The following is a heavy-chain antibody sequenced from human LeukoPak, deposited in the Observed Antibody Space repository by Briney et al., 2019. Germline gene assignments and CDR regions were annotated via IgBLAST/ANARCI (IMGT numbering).Heavy chain of an antibody. D-gene: IGHD2-2*01. V-gene: IGHV7-4-1*01. CDR1: GYTFTSYA. Sequence: ASVKVSCKASGYTFTSYAMNWVRQAPGQGLEWMGWINTNTGNPTYAQGFTGRFVFSLDTSVSTAYLQICSLKAEDTAVYYCARENCSSTSCRPYYYYYGMDVWGQGTTVTVSS. CDR2: INTNTGNP. CDR3: ARENCSSTSCRPYYYYYGMDV. J-gene: IGHJ6*02.